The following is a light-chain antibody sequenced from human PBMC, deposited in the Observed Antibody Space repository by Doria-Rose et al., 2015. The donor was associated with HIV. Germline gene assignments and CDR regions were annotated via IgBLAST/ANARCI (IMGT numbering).Light chain of an antibody. V-gene: IGKV3-20*01. CDR3: QQYGTSRGT. CDR1: QRVKSSY. Sequence: TQSPGTLSLSPGERATLSCRASQRVKSSYLAWHQQKPGQAPKLLIYDASTRATGIPDRFSGSGSGTDFTLTISRLEPEDVAVYYCQQYGTSRGTFGQGTRPEIK. CDR2: DAS. J-gene: IGKJ5*01.